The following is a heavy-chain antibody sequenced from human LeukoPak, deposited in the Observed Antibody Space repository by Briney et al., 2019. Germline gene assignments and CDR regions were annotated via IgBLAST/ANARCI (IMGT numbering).Heavy chain of an antibody. CDR2: IYYSGST. CDR1: GGSISTSSYY. V-gene: IGHV4-39*07. Sequence: SETLSLTCTVSGGSISTSSYYWGWIRQPPGKGLEWIGRIYYSGSTHYNLSLTSRVTISLDTSKNQFSLRLSSVTAADTAVYYCARRRITIFGVVIGFDYWGQGTLVTVSS. J-gene: IGHJ4*02. CDR3: ARRRITIFGVVIGFDY. D-gene: IGHD3-3*01.